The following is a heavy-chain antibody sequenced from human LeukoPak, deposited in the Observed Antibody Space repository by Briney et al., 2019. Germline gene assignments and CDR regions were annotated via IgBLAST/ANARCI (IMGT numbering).Heavy chain of an antibody. V-gene: IGHV4-34*01. CDR1: GGSFSGYY. Sequence: SETLSLTCAVYGGSFSGYYWSWIRQPPGKGLEWIGEINHSGSTNYNPSLKSRVTISVDTSKNQFSLKLSSVTAADTAVYYCARRAVGATGKAAFDYWSQGTLVTVSS. J-gene: IGHJ4*02. D-gene: IGHD1-26*01. CDR3: ARRAVGATGKAAFDY. CDR2: INHSGST.